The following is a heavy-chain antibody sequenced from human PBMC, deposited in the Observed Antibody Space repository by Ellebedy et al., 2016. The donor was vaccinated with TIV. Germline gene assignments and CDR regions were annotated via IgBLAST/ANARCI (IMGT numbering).Heavy chain of an antibody. D-gene: IGHD2-15*01. J-gene: IGHJ4*02. V-gene: IGHV3-30*03. Sequence: GGSLRLSXAASGFTFSSYGMHWVRQAPGKGLEWVAVISYDGSNKYYADSVKGRFTISRDNSKNTLYLQMNSLRAEDTAVYYCARGGDYIVVVVADTFDYWGQGTLVTVSS. CDR2: ISYDGSNK. CDR1: GFTFSSYG. CDR3: ARGGDYIVVVVADTFDY.